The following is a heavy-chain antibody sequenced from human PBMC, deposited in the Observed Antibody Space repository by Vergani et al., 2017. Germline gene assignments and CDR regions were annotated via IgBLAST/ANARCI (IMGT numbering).Heavy chain of an antibody. CDR2: ISGSGGST. Sequence: EVQLLESGGGLVQPGGSLRLSCAASGFTFSSYAMSWVRQAPGKGLECVSDISGSGGSTYYADSVKGRFAISRDNSKNTLYLQMNCLRAEDTAVYYCAIDVSDIVVVVAAPYYYMDVWGKGTTVSVSS. J-gene: IGHJ6*03. D-gene: IGHD2-15*01. CDR1: GFTFSSYA. CDR3: AIDVSDIVVVVAAPYYYMDV. V-gene: IGHV3-23*01.